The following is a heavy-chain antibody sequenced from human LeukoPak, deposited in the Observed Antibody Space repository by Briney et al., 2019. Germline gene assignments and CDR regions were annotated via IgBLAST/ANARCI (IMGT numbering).Heavy chain of an antibody. V-gene: IGHV4-34*01. CDR1: GGSFSGYY. CDR3: ARGHSLEYYYDSSGYYLEN. Sequence: PSETLSLTCAVYGGSFSGYYWSWIRQPPGKGLEWIGEINHSGSTNYNPSLKSRVTISVDTSKNQFSLKLSSVTAADTAVYYCARGHSLEYYYDSSGYYLENWGQGTLVTVSS. J-gene: IGHJ4*02. CDR2: INHSGST. D-gene: IGHD3-22*01.